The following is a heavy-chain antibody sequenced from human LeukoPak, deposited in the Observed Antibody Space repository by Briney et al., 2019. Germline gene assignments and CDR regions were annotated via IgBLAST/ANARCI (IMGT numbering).Heavy chain of an antibody. CDR3: ARGDIVVVPAATRTHWYLDL. CDR1: GGTFSSYA. Sequence: SVKVSCKASGGTFSSYAISWVRQAPGQGLEWMGGIIPIFGTANYAQKFQGRVTITTDESTSTAYMELSSLRSEDTAVYYCARGDIVVVPAATRTHWYLDLWGRGTLVTVYS. V-gene: IGHV1-69*05. J-gene: IGHJ2*01. D-gene: IGHD2-2*01. CDR2: IIPIFGTA.